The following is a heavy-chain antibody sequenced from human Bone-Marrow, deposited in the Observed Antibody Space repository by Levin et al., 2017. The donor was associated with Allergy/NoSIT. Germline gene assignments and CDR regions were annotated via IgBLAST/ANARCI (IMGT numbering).Heavy chain of an antibody. D-gene: IGHD4-11*01. CDR3: ATGLFASSSQYFDF. CDR1: GVTFSTNL. CDR2: IIPVFKTT. V-gene: IGHV1-69*13. Sequence: ASVKVSCKASGVTFSTNLFSWVRQAPGEGLEWMGEIIPVFKTTHYAQKFQGRVTITADESTSTAFMELTSLRSEDAAVYYCATGLFASSSQYFDFWGQGTLVTVSS. J-gene: IGHJ4*02.